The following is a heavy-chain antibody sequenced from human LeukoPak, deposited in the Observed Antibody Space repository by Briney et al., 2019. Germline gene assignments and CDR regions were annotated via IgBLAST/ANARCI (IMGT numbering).Heavy chain of an antibody. Sequence: GGSLRLSCAASGFNVTTNYMSWVRQAPGKGLEWVSVIYSGGTTYYADSVKGRFTISRDISKNTLSLQMNSLRAGDTAVYYCARGRRDGYNLGYWGQGILVTVSS. CDR1: GFNVTTNY. CDR3: ARGRRDGYNLGY. CDR2: IYSGGTT. V-gene: IGHV3-53*01. D-gene: IGHD5-24*01. J-gene: IGHJ4*02.